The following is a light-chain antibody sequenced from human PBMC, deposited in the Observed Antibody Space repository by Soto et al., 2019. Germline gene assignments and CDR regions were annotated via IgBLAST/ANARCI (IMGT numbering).Light chain of an antibody. CDR2: DAS. Sequence: EIVFTQSPATLTLSPGERATLSCGASQSVSSSYLAWYQQKPGLAPRLLLYDASSRATGSPDRFSGSGCGAAFTLTIRRLEPADFAVYYCQQYGTSLSITFGQGTRLEIK. J-gene: IGKJ5*01. CDR3: QQYGTSLSIT. CDR1: QSVSSSY. V-gene: IGKV3D-20*01.